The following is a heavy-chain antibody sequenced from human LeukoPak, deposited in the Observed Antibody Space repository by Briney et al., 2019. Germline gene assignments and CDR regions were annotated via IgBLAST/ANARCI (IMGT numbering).Heavy chain of an antibody. Sequence: GGSLRLSCAASGFTFSSCAMHWVRQAPGKGLEWVAVISYDGSNKYYADSVKGRFTISRDNSKNTLYLQMNSLGGVDTAVFYCARQGSVVAANFDYWGQGTLVTVSS. CDR2: ISYDGSNK. V-gene: IGHV3-30-3*01. CDR1: GFTFSSCA. D-gene: IGHD2-15*01. CDR3: ARQGSVVAANFDY. J-gene: IGHJ4*02.